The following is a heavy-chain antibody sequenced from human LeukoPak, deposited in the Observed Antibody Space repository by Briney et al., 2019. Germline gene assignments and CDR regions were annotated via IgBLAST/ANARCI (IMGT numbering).Heavy chain of an antibody. CDR3: ARGKGGLGAARAYYYYMDV. CDR1: GGTFSSYA. Sequence: GASVKVSCKASGGTFSSYAISWVRQAPGQGLEWMGGIIPIFGTADYAQKFQGRVTSTTDESTSTAYMELSSLRSEDTAVYYCARGKGGLGAARAYYYYMDVWGKGTTVTVSS. D-gene: IGHD6-6*01. J-gene: IGHJ6*03. V-gene: IGHV1-69*05. CDR2: IIPIFGTA.